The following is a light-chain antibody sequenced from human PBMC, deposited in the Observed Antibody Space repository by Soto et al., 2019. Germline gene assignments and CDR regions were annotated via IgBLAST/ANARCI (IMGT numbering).Light chain of an antibody. CDR2: EVF. V-gene: IGLV2-8*01. Sequence: QSVLTQPPSASGSPGQSVTISCTGTSSDVGGYNYVSWYQQHPGKAPKLMIYEVFKRPSGVPDRFSVSKSGNTASLTVSGLQAEDEADYYCSSYAGSNNFDVFGTGTKLTVL. J-gene: IGLJ1*01. CDR1: SSDVGGYNY. CDR3: SSYAGSNNFDV.